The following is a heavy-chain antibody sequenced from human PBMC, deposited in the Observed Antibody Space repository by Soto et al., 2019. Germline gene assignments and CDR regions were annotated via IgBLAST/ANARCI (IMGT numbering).Heavy chain of an antibody. Sequence: QVHLVQSGAEVKKPGSPVKVPCEASGGTFTSYIFTWVGQAPGQGLEWMGRSIPIQGTADYALKFQDRVTMTADKSTNTAYMELRSLRPDDTAVYYCAKSLVFVDHAYMDVWGKGTTVTVSS. CDR3: AKSLVFVDHAYMDV. CDR2: SIPIQGTA. D-gene: IGHD2-21*01. CDR1: GGTFTSYI. V-gene: IGHV1-69*08. J-gene: IGHJ6*03.